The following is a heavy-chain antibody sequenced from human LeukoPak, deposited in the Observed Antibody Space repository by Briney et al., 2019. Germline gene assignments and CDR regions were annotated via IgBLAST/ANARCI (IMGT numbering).Heavy chain of an antibody. CDR3: ARAGGGYSYGIDAFDI. CDR2: IVVGSGNT. D-gene: IGHD5-18*01. J-gene: IGHJ3*02. Sequence: GASVKVSCKASGFTFTSSAMQWVRQARGQRLEWIGWIVVGSGNTNYAQKFQERVTITRDMSTSTAYMELSSLRSEDTAVYYCARAGGGYSYGIDAFDIWGQGTMVTVSS. V-gene: IGHV1-58*02. CDR1: GFTFTSSA.